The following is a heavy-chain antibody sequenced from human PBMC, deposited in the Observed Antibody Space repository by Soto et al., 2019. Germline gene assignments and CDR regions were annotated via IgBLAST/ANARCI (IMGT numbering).Heavy chain of an antibody. J-gene: IGHJ4*02. CDR2: IIPIFGTA. CDR3: ARDLDYDSSGDPNDY. CDR1: GGTFSSYA. V-gene: IGHV1-69*13. D-gene: IGHD3-22*01. Sequence: ASVKVSCKASGGTFSSYAISWVRQAPGQGLEWMGGIIPIFGTANYAQKFQGRVTITADESTSTAYMELSSLRSEDTAVYYCARDLDYDSSGDPNDYWGQGTLVTVSS.